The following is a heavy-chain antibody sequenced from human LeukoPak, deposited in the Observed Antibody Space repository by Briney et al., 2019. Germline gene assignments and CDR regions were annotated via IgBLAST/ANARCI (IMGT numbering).Heavy chain of an antibody. CDR1: GFTFSNFA. CDR3: ARDSWGFDF. J-gene: IGHJ4*02. D-gene: IGHD7-27*01. Sequence: PGRSLRLSCAASGFTFSNFAMHWVRQAPGKGLEWVAMMSYDGSNKYTDSVKGRFTISRDNSKNMVDLYMSNLKIEDTAVYYCARDSWGFDFWGQGTLVTASS. V-gene: IGHV3-30*04. CDR2: MSYDGSNK.